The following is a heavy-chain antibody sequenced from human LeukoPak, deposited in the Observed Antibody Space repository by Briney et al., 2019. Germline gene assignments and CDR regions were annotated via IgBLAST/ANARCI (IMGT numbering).Heavy chain of an antibody. CDR1: GFTFSSYG. J-gene: IGHJ4*02. Sequence: SGGSLRLSCAASGFTFSSYGMSWVRQAPGKGLEWVSFIYSDSTHYSDSVKGRFTISRDNSKNTLYLQMNSLRAEDTAVYYCARRAGAYSHPYDYWGQGTLVTVSS. CDR3: ARRAGAYSHPYDY. V-gene: IGHV3-53*01. CDR2: IYSDST. D-gene: IGHD4/OR15-4a*01.